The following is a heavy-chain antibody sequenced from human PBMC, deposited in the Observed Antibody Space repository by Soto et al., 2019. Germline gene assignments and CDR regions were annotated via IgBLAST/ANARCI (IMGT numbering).Heavy chain of an antibody. CDR1: GGSFSGYY. D-gene: IGHD3-22*01. V-gene: IGHV4-34*01. CDR3: ARGAMIQSGKAFDI. Sequence: KPSETLSLTCAVYGGSFSGYYWSWIRQPPGKGLEWIGEINHSGSTNYNPSLKSRVTISVDTSKNQFSLKLSSVTAADTAVYYCARGAMIQSGKAFDIWGQGTMVTVSS. CDR2: INHSGST. J-gene: IGHJ3*02.